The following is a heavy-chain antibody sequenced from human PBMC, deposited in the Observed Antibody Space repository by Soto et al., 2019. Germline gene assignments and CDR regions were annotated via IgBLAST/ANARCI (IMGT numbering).Heavy chain of an antibody. CDR1: GYTFTSYD. CDR2: ISAYNGKT. J-gene: IGHJ6*02. V-gene: IGHV1-18*01. D-gene: IGHD3-9*01. CDR3: ARDGYYDILPAMTDTPSYYYYYCMDV. Sequence: QVQLVQSGAEVKKPGASVKVSCKASGYTFTSYDISWVRQAPGQGLEWMGWISAYNGKTNYAQKLQGRVTMTTDTSTSTAYMELRSLRSDDTAVYYCARDGYYDILPAMTDTPSYYYYYCMDVWGQGTTVTVSS.